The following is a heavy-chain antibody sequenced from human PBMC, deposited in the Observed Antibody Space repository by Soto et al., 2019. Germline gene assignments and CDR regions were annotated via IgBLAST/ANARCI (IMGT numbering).Heavy chain of an antibody. CDR3: ARSIVVVPPESTPPNWFDP. CDR2: INTNTGNP. V-gene: IGHV7-4-1*01. CDR1: GYTFTSYA. J-gene: IGHJ5*02. D-gene: IGHD2-2*01. Sequence: ASVKVSCKASGYTFTSYAMNWVRQAPGQGLEWMGWINTNTGNPTYAQGFTGRFVFSLDTSVSTAYLQICSLKAEDTAVYYCARSIVVVPPESTPPNWFDPGGKGTLVT.